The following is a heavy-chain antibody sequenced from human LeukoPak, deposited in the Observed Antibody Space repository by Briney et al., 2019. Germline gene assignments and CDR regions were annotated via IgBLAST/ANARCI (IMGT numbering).Heavy chain of an antibody. CDR2: ISYDGSNK. CDR3: AKDRDYYDSSGSYYFDY. J-gene: IGHJ4*02. V-gene: IGHV3-30*18. Sequence: PGGSLLLSCAASGFTFSSYGMHWVRQAPGKGLEWVAVISYDGSNKYYADSVKGRFTISRDNSKNTLYLQMNSLRAEDTAVYYCAKDRDYYDSSGSYYFDYWGQGTLVTVSS. CDR1: GFTFSSYG. D-gene: IGHD3-22*01.